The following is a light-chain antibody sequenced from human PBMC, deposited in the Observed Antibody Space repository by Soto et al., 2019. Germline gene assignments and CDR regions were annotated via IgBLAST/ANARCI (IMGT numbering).Light chain of an antibody. CDR2: SAS. CDR1: QSVSSYY. Sequence: EIVLTQSPGTLSLSPVEKATLSCRASQSVSSYYLALYQQKPGQAPRLLIYSASSRATGIPDRFSGSGSGTDFTLNISRLEPEDFAVYYCQQYGSSPTWTFGQGIKVEIK. J-gene: IGKJ1*01. V-gene: IGKV3-20*01. CDR3: QQYGSSPTWT.